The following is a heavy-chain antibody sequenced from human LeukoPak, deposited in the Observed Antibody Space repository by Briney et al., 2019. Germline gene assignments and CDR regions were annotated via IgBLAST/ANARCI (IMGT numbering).Heavy chain of an antibody. V-gene: IGHV3-43*02. CDR2: ISEDGDT. CDR3: ARVRTAMEIGAY. Sequence: GGSLRLSCEASGFTFGDFAMHWVRQAPGKGLEWVSLISEDGDTYYGDSVKGRFTVSRDNSKNSLYLQMNSLRTEDTGLYYCARVRTAMEIGAYWGQGTLVTVSS. J-gene: IGHJ4*02. D-gene: IGHD5-18*01. CDR1: GFTFGDFA.